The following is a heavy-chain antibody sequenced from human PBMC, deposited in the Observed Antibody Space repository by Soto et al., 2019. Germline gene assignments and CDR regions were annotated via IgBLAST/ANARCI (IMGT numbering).Heavy chain of an antibody. CDR1: VFTFTSYA. J-gene: IGHJ6*02. V-gene: IGHV3-23*01. CDR3: AKGEGGSRNFYYYYGIDV. CDR2: ISGSGGST. Sequence: SLRLSCAASVFTFTSYAMSWVRQAPGKGLEWVSTISGSGGSTYYADSVKGRFTISRDNSKNTLYLQMNSLRAEDTAVYYCAKGEGGSRNFYYYYGIDVWGQGTTVTVSS. D-gene: IGHD1-1*01.